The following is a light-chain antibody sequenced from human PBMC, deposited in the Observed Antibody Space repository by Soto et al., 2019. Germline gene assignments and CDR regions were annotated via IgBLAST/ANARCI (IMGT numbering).Light chain of an antibody. Sequence: QSVLTQPPSVSGAPGQRVTISCTGSSSNIGAGYDVHWYQQLPGTAPKLLIYGNSNRPSGVPDRFSGSKSGTSASLAITGLQADDEADYYCAAWDDHLNAYVFGSGTKLTVL. CDR3: AAWDDHLNAYV. J-gene: IGLJ1*01. V-gene: IGLV1-40*01. CDR1: SSNIGAGYD. CDR2: GNS.